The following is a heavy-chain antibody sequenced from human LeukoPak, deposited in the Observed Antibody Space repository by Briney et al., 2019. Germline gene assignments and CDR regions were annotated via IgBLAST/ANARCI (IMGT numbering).Heavy chain of an antibody. CDR1: AYTFTSYD. J-gene: IGHJ4*02. CDR2: MSPNSCNT. V-gene: IGHV1-8*01. CDR3: ARGAPGSYCSGGSCPYFDY. D-gene: IGHD2-15*01. Sequence: ASVKVFCKASAYTFTSYDINWVRQATGQGLEWMEWMSPNSCNTSYAQKFQGRVTMTRNTSISTAYMELSSLRFEDTAVYYCARGAPGSYCSGGSCPYFDYWGQGTLISVSS.